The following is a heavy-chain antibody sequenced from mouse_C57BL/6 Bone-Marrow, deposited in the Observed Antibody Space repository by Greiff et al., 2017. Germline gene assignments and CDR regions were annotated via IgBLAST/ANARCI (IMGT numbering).Heavy chain of an antibody. Sequence: QVQLQQPGAELVKPGASVKLSCKASGYTFTSYWMHWVKQRPGQGLEWIGMIHPNSGSTNYNEKFKSKATLTVDKSSSTAYMQLSSLTSEDSAVYYCASRGSSGYVSFAYWGQGTLVTVAA. J-gene: IGHJ3*01. CDR2: IHPNSGST. V-gene: IGHV1-64*01. CDR3: ASRGSSGYVSFAY. D-gene: IGHD3-2*02. CDR1: GYTFTSYW.